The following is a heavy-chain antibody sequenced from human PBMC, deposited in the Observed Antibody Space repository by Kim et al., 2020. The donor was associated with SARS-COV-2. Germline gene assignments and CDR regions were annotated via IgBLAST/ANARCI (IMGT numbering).Heavy chain of an antibody. Sequence: GGSLRLSCAASGFPFSSYGMHWVRQAPGKGLEWVAVISYGGSNKYYADSVKGRFTISRDHSKNTLHLQMNSLRAEDPAVYYCARGNRYCSSTSCYGLHYYCGIDVWCRGSTVTVSS. CDR1: GFPFSSYG. CDR2: ISYGGSNK. CDR3: ARGNRYCSSTSCYGLHYYCGIDV. V-gene: IGHV3-33*05. D-gene: IGHD2-2*01. J-gene: IGHJ6*02.